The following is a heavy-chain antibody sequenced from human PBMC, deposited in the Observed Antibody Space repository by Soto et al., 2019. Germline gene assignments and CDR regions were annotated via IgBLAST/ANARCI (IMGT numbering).Heavy chain of an antibody. J-gene: IGHJ4*02. CDR1: GYTFTSYD. CDR2: MNPNSGNT. CDR3: LVPYYFDY. D-gene: IGHD6-13*01. V-gene: IGHV1-8*01. Sequence: GASLKVDCNSSGYTFTSYDINWVRQATGQGLELMGWMNPNSGNTGYAQKFQGRVTMTRNASISTAYMELSSLRSEDTAVYFCLVPYYFDYWGQGTLVTVSS.